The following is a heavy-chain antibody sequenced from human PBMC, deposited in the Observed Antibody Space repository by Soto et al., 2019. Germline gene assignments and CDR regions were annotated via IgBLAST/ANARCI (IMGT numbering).Heavy chain of an antibody. D-gene: IGHD3-10*01. Sequence: GGSLRLSCTASGFTFGDYAMSWVRQAPGKGLEWVGFIRSKAYGGITEYAASVKGRFTISRDDSKSIAYLQMNSLKTEDTAVYYCTREVEYYYGSGSYYPSGYGMDVWGQGTTVTVSS. CDR2: IRSKAYGGIT. V-gene: IGHV3-49*04. CDR1: GFTFGDYA. J-gene: IGHJ6*02. CDR3: TREVEYYYGSGSYYPSGYGMDV.